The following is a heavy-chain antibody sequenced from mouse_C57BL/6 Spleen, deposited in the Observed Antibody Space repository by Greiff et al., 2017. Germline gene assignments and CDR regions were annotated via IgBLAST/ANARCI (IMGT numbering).Heavy chain of an antibody. D-gene: IGHD3-3*01. CDR2: INPSTGGT. Sequence: EVQLQESGPELVKPGASVKISCKASGYSFTGYYMNWVKQSPEKSLEWIGEINPSTGGTTYNQKFKAKATLTVDKSSSTAYMQLKSLTSEDSAVXYCARSGAGKRTWFAYWGQGTLVTVSA. V-gene: IGHV1-42*01. CDR1: GYSFTGYY. J-gene: IGHJ3*01. CDR3: ARSGAGKRTWFAY.